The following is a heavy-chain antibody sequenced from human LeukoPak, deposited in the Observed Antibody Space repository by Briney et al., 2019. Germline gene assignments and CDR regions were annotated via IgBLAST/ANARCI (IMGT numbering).Heavy chain of an antibody. Sequence: GGSLRLSCAASGFTFSSYWMHWVRQAPGKGLVWVSRINSDGSSTSYADSVKGRFTISRDNAKNTLYLQMNSLRAEDTAVYYCARAGDSGWWEGMDVWGQGTTVTVSS. J-gene: IGHJ6*02. D-gene: IGHD6-19*01. CDR2: INSDGSST. CDR3: ARAGDSGWWEGMDV. V-gene: IGHV3-74*01. CDR1: GFTFSSYW.